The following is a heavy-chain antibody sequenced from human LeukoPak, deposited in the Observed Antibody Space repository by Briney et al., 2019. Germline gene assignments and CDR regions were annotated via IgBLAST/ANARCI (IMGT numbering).Heavy chain of an antibody. CDR3: AKGVRSGCSDF. CDR1: GFTFSSYG. D-gene: IGHD6-19*01. V-gene: IGHV3-30*18. Sequence: GGSLRLSCAASGFTFSSYGMNWFRQAPGKGLEWVAVTSYDGSNKYSADSVKGRFTISRDNSKNTLYLQMNSLRTEDTAIYYCAKGVRSGCSDFWGQGTLVTVSS. J-gene: IGHJ4*02. CDR2: TSYDGSNK.